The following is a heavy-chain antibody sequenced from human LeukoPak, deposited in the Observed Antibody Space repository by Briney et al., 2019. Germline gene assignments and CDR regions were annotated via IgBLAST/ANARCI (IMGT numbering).Heavy chain of an antibody. CDR1: GGSITSSGNY. D-gene: IGHD4-17*01. CDR2: IYYSGST. Sequence: SETLSLTCTVSGGSITSSGNYWGWIRQPPGKGLEWIGSIYYSGSTYYNPSLKSRVTISVDTSKNQFSLKLSSVTAADTAVYYCARQGRNGDYVGAFDIWGQGTMVTVSS. V-gene: IGHV4-39*01. J-gene: IGHJ3*02. CDR3: ARQGRNGDYVGAFDI.